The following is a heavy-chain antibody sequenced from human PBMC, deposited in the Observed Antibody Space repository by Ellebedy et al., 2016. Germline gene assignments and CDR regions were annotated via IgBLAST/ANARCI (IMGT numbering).Heavy chain of an antibody. Sequence: GESLKISCAASGFTFSSYGMHWVRQAPGKGLEWVAVIWYDGSNKYYADSVKGRFTISRDNSKNTLYLQMNSLRAEDTAVYYCARDPREQQLVYYYYYGMDVWGQGTTVTVSS. V-gene: IGHV3-33*01. J-gene: IGHJ6*02. CDR1: GFTFSSYG. CDR2: IWYDGSNK. D-gene: IGHD6-13*01. CDR3: ARDPREQQLVYYYYYGMDV.